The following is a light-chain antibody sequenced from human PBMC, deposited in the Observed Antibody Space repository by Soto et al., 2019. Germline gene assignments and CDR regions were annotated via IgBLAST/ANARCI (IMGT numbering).Light chain of an antibody. CDR3: YADGCPPYT. Sequence: EIVLTQSPGTLSLSPGERATLSCRASQSVSSSYLAWYQQKPGQAPRLLIYDASSRATGIPDRFSGSGSGTDFTLTLHRLEAEKFAVYFCYADGCPPYTFGQGAQVGIK. J-gene: IGKJ2*01. V-gene: IGKV3-20*01. CDR1: QSVSSSY. CDR2: DAS.